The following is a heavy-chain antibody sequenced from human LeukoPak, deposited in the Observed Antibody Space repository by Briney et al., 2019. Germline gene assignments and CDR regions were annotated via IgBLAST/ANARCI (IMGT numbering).Heavy chain of an antibody. CDR1: GFIASNKY. Sequence: GGSLRLSCAASGFIASNKYMSWVRQAPGKGLEWVSTIRSDGTTDYADSVKGRFTISRDNSKNTLYLQMNSLRAEDTAVYYCARELLYYYDSSGRYGMDVWGQGTTVTVSS. CDR2: IRSDGTT. CDR3: ARELLYYYDSSGRYGMDV. V-gene: IGHV3-66*02. D-gene: IGHD3-22*01. J-gene: IGHJ6*02.